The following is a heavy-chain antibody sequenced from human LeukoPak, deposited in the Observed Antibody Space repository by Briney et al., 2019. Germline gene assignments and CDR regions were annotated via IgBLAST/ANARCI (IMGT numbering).Heavy chain of an antibody. CDR2: ISGSAGYT. V-gene: IGHV3-23*01. CDR3: AKDLNTGYQLLWGSVFDI. D-gene: IGHD2-2*01. J-gene: IGHJ3*02. CDR1: GFTFSSYA. Sequence: GGSLRLSCAGSGFTFSSYAMSWVRQAPGKGLEWVSGISGSAGYTYYADFVKGRFTISRDNSKNTLYLQMNSLRAEDTAIYYCAKDLNTGYQLLWGSVFDIWGQGTLVTVSS.